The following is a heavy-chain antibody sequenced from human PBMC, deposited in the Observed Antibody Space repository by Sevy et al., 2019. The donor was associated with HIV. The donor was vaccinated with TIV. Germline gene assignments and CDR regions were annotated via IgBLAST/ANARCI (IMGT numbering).Heavy chain of an antibody. D-gene: IGHD6-13*01. CDR2: IYSSGTT. CDR1: GFDVSNNY. Sequence: GGSLRLSCAGSGFDVSNNYMSWVRQAPGKGLEWVSIIYSSGTTYDSDSVKGRFTISRDKSKNTVYLQMSSLRADDTAFYHCVRDYSRRPDWFDPWGQGTLVTVSS. J-gene: IGHJ5*02. V-gene: IGHV3-53*01. CDR3: VRDYSRRPDWFDP.